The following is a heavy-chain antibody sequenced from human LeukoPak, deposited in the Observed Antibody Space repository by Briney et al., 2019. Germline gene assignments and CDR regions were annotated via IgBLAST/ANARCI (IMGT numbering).Heavy chain of an antibody. V-gene: IGHV3-30*03. CDR1: GFTFSSYA. D-gene: IGHD6-13*01. CDR2: ISYDGSNK. J-gene: IGHJ5*02. CDR3: ARVWQQLARGWFDP. Sequence: GGSLRLSCAASGFTFSSYAMSWVRQAPGKGLEWVAVISYDGSNKYYADSVKGRFTISRDNSKNTLYLQMNSLRAEDTAVYYCARVWQQLARGWFDPWGQGTLVTVSS.